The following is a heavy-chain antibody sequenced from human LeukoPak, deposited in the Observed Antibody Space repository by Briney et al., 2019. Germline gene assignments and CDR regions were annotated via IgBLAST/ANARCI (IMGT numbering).Heavy chain of an antibody. J-gene: IGHJ4*02. CDR3: AKEGEDYDILTDYFVDY. Sequence: GGPLRLSCAASGFTFSNFVMSWVRQAPGKGLEWVSAISGSGGSTYYADSVKGRFTISRDNSKNTLYLQMNSLRAEDTAVYYCAKEGEDYDILTDYFVDYWGQGTLVTVSS. V-gene: IGHV3-23*01. D-gene: IGHD3-9*01. CDR1: GFTFSNFV. CDR2: ISGSGGST.